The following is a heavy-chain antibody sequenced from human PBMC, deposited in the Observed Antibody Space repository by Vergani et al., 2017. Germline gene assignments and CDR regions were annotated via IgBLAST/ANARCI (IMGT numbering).Heavy chain of an antibody. CDR3: AREVWAAVGGSFYYFDY. CDR1: GGTFSSYA. D-gene: IGHD6-13*01. J-gene: IGHJ4*02. Sequence: QVQLVQSGAEVKKPGSSVKVSCKASGGTFSSYAISWVRQAPGQGLEWMGGIIPIFGIANYAQKFQGRVTITADKSTSTGYMELSSLRFEDTAVYYCAREVWAAVGGSFYYFDYWGQGTLVTVSS. V-gene: IGHV1-69*17. CDR2: IIPIFGIA.